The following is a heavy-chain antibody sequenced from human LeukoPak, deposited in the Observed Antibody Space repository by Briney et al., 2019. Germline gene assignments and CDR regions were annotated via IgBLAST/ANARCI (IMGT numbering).Heavy chain of an antibody. CDR1: GGSFSGYY. CDR3: ARGGSYYYDSTRVNYFDY. J-gene: IGHJ4*02. V-gene: IGHV4-34*01. D-gene: IGHD3-22*01. CDR2: INHSGST. Sequence: NPSETLSLTCAVYGGSFSGYYRSWIRQPPGKGLEWIGEINHSGSTNYNPSLESRVTISVDTSKNQFSLKLSSVTAADTAVYYCARGGSYYYDSTRVNYFDYWGQGTLVTVSS.